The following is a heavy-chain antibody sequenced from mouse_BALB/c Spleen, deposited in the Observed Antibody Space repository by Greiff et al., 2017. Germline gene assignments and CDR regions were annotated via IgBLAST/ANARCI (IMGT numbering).Heavy chain of an antibody. D-gene: IGHD2-4*01. CDR3: TRAPYEYDGDEYYFDD. V-gene: IGHV1S81*02. J-gene: IGHJ2*01. CDR2: INPSNGGT. Sequence: QVQLQQSGAELVKPGASVKLSCKASGYTFTSYYMYWVKQRPGQGLEWIGEINPSNGGTNFNEKFKSKATLTVDKSSSTAYMQLSSLTSEDSAVYYCTRAPYEYDGDEYYFDDGGEGTTLTVSS. CDR1: GYTFTSYY.